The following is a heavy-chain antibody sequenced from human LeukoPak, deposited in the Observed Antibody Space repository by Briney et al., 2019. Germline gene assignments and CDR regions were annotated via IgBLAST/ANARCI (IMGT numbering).Heavy chain of an antibody. J-gene: IGHJ4*02. D-gene: IGHD6-19*01. CDR2: INHSGST. CDR1: GGSFSGYY. Sequence: SETLSLTCAVYGGSFSGYYWSWLRQPPGKGLEWIGEINHSGSTNYNPSLKSRVTISIDTSKNQFSLKLSSVTAADTAVYYCARVTRIYSSGRQYYFDYWGQGTLVTVSS. V-gene: IGHV4-34*01. CDR3: ARVTRIYSSGRQYYFDY.